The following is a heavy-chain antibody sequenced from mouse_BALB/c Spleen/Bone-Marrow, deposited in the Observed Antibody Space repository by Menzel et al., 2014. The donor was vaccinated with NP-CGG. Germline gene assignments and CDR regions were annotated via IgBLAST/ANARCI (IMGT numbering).Heavy chain of an antibody. Sequence: EVKLMESGPELVKPGASVEISCKASGYSFTGYFMNWVMQSHGKSLEWIGRINPYNGDTFYNQKFKGKATLTVDKSSSTAHMELRSLASEDSAVYYCAREGGYYYGSSPYFDVWGAGTTVTVSS. CDR1: GYSFTGYF. V-gene: IGHV1-20*02. D-gene: IGHD1-1*01. J-gene: IGHJ1*01. CDR3: AREGGYYYGSSPYFDV. CDR2: INPYNGDT.